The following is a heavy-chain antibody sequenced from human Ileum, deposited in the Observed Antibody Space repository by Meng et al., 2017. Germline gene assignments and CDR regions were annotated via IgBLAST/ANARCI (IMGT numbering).Heavy chain of an antibody. CDR3: AREWSGSYRHFNY. V-gene: IGHV4-4*02. Sequence: VCLHGSGPDLRKRAGTLSLTCPVARGSIRSSEWWSWVRQPPGKGLEWIGEIHHSGSTNYNPSLKSRVTISVDKSKNQFSLKLNSVTAADTAVYYCAREWSGSYRHFNYWGQGTLVTVSS. CDR1: RGSIRSSEW. J-gene: IGHJ4*02. D-gene: IGHD1-26*01. CDR2: IHHSGST.